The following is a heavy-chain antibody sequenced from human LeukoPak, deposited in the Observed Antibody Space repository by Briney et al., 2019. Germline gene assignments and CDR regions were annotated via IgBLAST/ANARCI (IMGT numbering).Heavy chain of an antibody. D-gene: IGHD5-12*01. V-gene: IGHV1-69*13. CDR2: IIPIFGTA. CDR3: ASQHSDYDHPADY. Sequence: ASVKVSCKASGYTFTSYGISWVRQAPGQGLEWMGGIIPIFGTANYAQKFQGRVTITADESTSTAYMELSSLRSEDTAVYYCASQHSDYDHPADYWGQGTLVTVSS. J-gene: IGHJ4*02. CDR1: GYTFTSYG.